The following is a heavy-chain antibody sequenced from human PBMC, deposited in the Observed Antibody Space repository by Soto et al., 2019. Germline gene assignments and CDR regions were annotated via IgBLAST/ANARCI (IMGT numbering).Heavy chain of an antibody. D-gene: IGHD6-19*01. CDR2: IIPALGTA. CDR1: GGTFSSHT. CDR3: ARPVFGGCWYFDL. Sequence: QDQLVQSGAEVKKPGSSVKVSCKASGGTFSSHTFSWVRQAPGQGLEWMGRIIPALGTATYAQKFQGRVTVTAYESATTVYMELNSLRYEDTAVYYCARPVFGGCWYFDLWGRGTLVTVSS. V-gene: IGHV1-69*08. J-gene: IGHJ2*01.